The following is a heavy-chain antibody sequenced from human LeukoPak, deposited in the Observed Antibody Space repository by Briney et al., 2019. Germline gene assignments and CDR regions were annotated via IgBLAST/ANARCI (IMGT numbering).Heavy chain of an antibody. CDR3: ARDERLSSGWFDP. J-gene: IGHJ5*02. D-gene: IGHD1-26*01. Sequence: PSGTLSLTCTVSGGSISSYYWSWIRQPPGKGLEWIGYIYYSGSTNYNPSLKSRVTISVDTSKNQFSLKLSSVTAADTAVYYCARDERLSSGWFDPWGQGTLVTVSS. V-gene: IGHV4-59*01. CDR2: IYYSGST. CDR1: GGSISSYY.